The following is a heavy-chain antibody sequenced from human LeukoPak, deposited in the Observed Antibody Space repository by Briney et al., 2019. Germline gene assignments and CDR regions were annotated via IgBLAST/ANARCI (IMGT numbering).Heavy chain of an antibody. CDR2: ISSSSSYI. Sequence: AGGSLRLSCAASGFTFSIYSMDWVRQAPGKGLEWVSSISSSSSYIYYADSVKGRFTISTDNAKNTLYLQLISLSAEDTAMYFCARVGSLFDFWSGQYYRYYYYMDVWGKGTTVTVSS. V-gene: IGHV3-21*01. D-gene: IGHD3-3*01. CDR3: ARVGSLFDFWSGQYYRYYYYMDV. CDR1: GFTFSIYS. J-gene: IGHJ6*03.